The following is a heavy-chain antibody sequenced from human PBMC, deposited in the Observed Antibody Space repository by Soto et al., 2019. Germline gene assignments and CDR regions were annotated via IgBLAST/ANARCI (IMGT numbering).Heavy chain of an antibody. D-gene: IGHD3-10*01. V-gene: IGHV4-34*01. J-gene: IGHJ4*02. CDR3: ARKLYYYGSGIPH. CDR1: GGSFSGYY. CDR2: INHSGST. Sequence: PSETLSLTCAVYGGSFSGYYWSWIRQPPGKGLEWIGEINHSGSTNYNPSLKSRVTISVDTSKNQFSLKLSSVTAADTAVYYCARKLYYYGSGIPHWGQGTLVTVSS.